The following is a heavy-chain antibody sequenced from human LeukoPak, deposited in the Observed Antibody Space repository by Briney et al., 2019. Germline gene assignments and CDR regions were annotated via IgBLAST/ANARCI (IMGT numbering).Heavy chain of an antibody. CDR3: ARRLYSSGYYYFDY. D-gene: IGHD3-22*01. Sequence: ETLSLTCAVYGGSFSDYRWSWVRQAPGKGLEWVSGINWNGGSTGYADSVKGRFTISRDNAKNSLYLQMNSLRAEDTALYYCARRLYSSGYYYFDYWGQGTLVTVSS. J-gene: IGHJ4*02. V-gene: IGHV3-20*04. CDR1: GGSFSDYR. CDR2: INWNGGST.